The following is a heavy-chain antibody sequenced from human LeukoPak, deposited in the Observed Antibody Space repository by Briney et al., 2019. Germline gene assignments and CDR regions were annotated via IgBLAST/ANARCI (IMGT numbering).Heavy chain of an antibody. Sequence: GSLRLSCAASGFTFSDYYMSWIRQAPGKGLEWVSYISSSGSTIYYADSVKGRFTISRDNAKNSLCLQMNSLRAEDTAVYYCARDQVNSGYLYYYYYYMDVWGKGTTVTISS. J-gene: IGHJ6*03. V-gene: IGHV3-11*01. CDR3: ARDQVNSGYLYYYYYYMDV. CDR2: ISSSGSTI. D-gene: IGHD3-22*01. CDR1: GFTFSDYY.